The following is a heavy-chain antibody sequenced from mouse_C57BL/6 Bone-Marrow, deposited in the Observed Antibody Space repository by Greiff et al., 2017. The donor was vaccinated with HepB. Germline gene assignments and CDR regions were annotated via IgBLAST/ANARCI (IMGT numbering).Heavy chain of an antibody. V-gene: IGHV1-54*01. CDR2: INPGSGGT. J-gene: IGHJ3*01. CDR3: ARENFLAWFAY. Sequence: VQLQQSGAELVRPGTSVKVSCKASGYAFTNYLIEWVKQRPGQGLEWIGVINPGSGGTNYNEKFKGKATLTADNSSSTAYMQLSSLTSEDSAVYFCARENFLAWFAYWGQGTLVTVSA. CDR1: GYAFTNYL.